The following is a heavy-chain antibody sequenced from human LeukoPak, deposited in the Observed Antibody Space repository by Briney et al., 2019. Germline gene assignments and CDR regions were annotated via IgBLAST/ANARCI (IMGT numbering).Heavy chain of an antibody. J-gene: IGHJ4*02. Sequence: SETLSLTCAVYGGSFSGYYWSWIRQPAGKGLEWIGRIYTSGSTNYNPSLKSRVTMSVDTSKNQFSLKLSSVTAADTAVYYCAGERLGYDSSGSPTPLWGQGTLVTVSS. D-gene: IGHD3-22*01. CDR1: GGSFSGYY. V-gene: IGHV4-4*07. CDR2: IYTSGST. CDR3: AGERLGYDSSGSPTPL.